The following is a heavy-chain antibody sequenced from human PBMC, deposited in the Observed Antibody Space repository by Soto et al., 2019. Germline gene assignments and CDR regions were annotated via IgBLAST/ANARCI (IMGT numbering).Heavy chain of an antibody. CDR3: AVAVGVESCWCTSIDY. D-gene: IGHD6-19*01. J-gene: IGHJ4*02. CDR1: GYTFTSYA. CDR2: INAGNGNT. V-gene: IGHV1-3*01. Sequence: QVRLVQSGAAVKKPGASVKVSCKASGYTFTSYAMHWVRQAPGQRLEWMGWINAGNGNTKYSQKFQGRFTITRDTSASTAYMELSSLRSEDTAVYYCAVAVGVESCWCTSIDYWGQGTLVTVSS.